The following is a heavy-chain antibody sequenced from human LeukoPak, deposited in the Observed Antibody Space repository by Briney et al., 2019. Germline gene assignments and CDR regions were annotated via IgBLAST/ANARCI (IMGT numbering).Heavy chain of an antibody. CDR1: GFTFSSYA. J-gene: IGHJ4*02. CDR3: AKGLVTWDY. CDR2: LSGSDGST. Sequence: GGSLRLSCAASGFTFSSYAMSWVRQAPGKGLDWVSGLSGSDGSTYYADSVKGRFTISRDNYKNTLFLQMNNLRAEDTVVYYCAKGLVTWDYWGQGTLVTVSS. V-gene: IGHV3-23*01. D-gene: IGHD3-16*02.